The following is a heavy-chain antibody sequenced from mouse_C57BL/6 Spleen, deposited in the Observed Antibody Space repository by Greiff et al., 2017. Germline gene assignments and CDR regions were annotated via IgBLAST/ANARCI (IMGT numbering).Heavy chain of an antibody. CDR3: AKGIYYDYDRFAY. J-gene: IGHJ3*01. V-gene: IGHV1-7*01. CDR2: INPSSGYT. Sequence: VQLQQSGAELAKPGASVKLSCKASGYTFTSYWMHWVKQRPGQGLEWIGYINPSSGYTKYNQKFKDKATLTADKSSSTAYMQLSSLTYEDSAVYDCAKGIYYDYDRFAYWGQGTLVTVSA. D-gene: IGHD2-4*01. CDR1: GYTFTSYW.